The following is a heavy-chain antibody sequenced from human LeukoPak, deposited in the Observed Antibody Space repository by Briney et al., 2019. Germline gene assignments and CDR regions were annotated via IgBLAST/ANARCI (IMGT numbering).Heavy chain of an antibody. CDR3: ARFPLYYYGSGSAIDY. V-gene: IGHV3-48*01. J-gene: IGHJ4*02. D-gene: IGHD3-10*01. CDR2: ISSSSSTI. Sequence: GGSLRLSCAASGFTFSSYSMNWVRQAPGKGLEWVSYISSSSSTIYYADSVKGRFTISRDNAKNSLYLQMNSLRAEDTAVYYCARFPLYYYGSGSAIDYWGQGTLVTVSS. CDR1: GFTFSSYS.